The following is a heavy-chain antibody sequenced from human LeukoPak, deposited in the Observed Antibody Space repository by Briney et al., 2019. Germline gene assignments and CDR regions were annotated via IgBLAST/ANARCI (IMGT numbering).Heavy chain of an antibody. CDR1: GGSISSGGYY. CDR2: IYYSGST. D-gene: IGHD3-10*01. Sequence: SETLSLTCTVSGGSISSGGYYWSWIRQHPGKGLEWIGYIYYSGSTYYNPSLKSRVTISVDTSKNQFSLKLSSVTAADTAVYYCARSQNYYGSGDYWSQGTLVTVSS. J-gene: IGHJ4*02. V-gene: IGHV4-31*03. CDR3: ARSQNYYGSGDY.